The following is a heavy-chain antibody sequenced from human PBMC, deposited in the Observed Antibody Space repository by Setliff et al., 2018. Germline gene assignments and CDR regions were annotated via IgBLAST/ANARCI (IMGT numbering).Heavy chain of an antibody. V-gene: IGHV4-39*01. D-gene: IGHD3-16*02. CDR2: IYYSWST. Sequence: SETLSLTCTVSGGSISSSSYYWGWIRQPPGKGLEWIGSIYYSWSTYYNPSLKGRVTISVDTSKNQFSLKLSSVTAADTAVYYCARLHYDYVWGSYRTSDYYYYYYMGVWGKGTTVTVSS. CDR1: GGSISSSSYY. J-gene: IGHJ6*03. CDR3: ARLHYDYVWGSYRTSDYYYYYYMGV.